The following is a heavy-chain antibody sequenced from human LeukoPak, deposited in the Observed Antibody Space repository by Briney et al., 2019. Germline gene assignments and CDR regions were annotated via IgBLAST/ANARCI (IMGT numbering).Heavy chain of an antibody. D-gene: IGHD4-17*01. CDR1: GFTFSNYW. J-gene: IGHJ4*02. Sequence: GGSLRLSCAASGFTFSNYWMHWVRQAPGKGLVWVSRINSDGSSTSYADSVKGRFTISRDNAKNTLYLQMNSLRAEDTAAYHCAKGRNEDGDAALNYWGQGTLVTVSS. CDR2: INSDGSST. CDR3: AKGRNEDGDAALNY. V-gene: IGHV3-74*01.